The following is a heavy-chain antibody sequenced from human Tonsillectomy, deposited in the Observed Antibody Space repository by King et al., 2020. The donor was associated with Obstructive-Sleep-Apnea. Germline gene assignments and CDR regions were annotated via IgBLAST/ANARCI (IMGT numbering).Heavy chain of an antibody. CDR2: ISDDGTNK. CDR1: GFTFKTYH. CDR3: SSGGLY. J-gene: IGHJ4*02. V-gene: IGHV3-30-3*01. Sequence: VQLVESGGGVVQPGRSLRLSCVASGFTFKTYHMHWFRQAPGKGLEWVGVISDDGTNKNYGDSVKGRFTISRDNSNNTLSLQMNSLRAEDTAVYYCSSGGLYWGQGSLVIVSS. D-gene: IGHD3-16*01.